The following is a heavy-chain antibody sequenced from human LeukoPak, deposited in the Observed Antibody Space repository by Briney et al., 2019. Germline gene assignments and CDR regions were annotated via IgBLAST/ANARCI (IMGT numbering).Heavy chain of an antibody. CDR2: INAGNGNT. J-gene: IGHJ3*02. Sequence: ASVKVSCKASGYAFTSYAMHWVRQAPGQRLEWMGWINAGNGNTKYSQKFQGRVTITRDTSASTAYMELSSLRSEDTAVYYCARGWNGPGDAFDIWGQGTMVTVSS. D-gene: IGHD1-1*01. V-gene: IGHV1-3*01. CDR3: ARGWNGPGDAFDI. CDR1: GYAFTSYA.